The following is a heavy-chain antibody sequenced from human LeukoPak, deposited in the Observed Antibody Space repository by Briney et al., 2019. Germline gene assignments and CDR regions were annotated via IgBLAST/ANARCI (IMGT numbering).Heavy chain of an antibody. CDR2: IYHSGST. V-gene: IGHV4-30-2*01. D-gene: IGHD2-2*02. Sequence: SETMSLTCALSGRSLTSGGYSWSWIRQPPGKGLELIGYIYHSGSTYYNPSLKSRCPISVDRSKNQFSLKPSSVTAADTAVYSCARVGCSSTSWYISGAIWFDPGGEGTLVTVYS. CDR1: GRSLTSGGYS. CDR3: ARVGCSSTSWYISGAIWFDP. J-gene: IGHJ5*02.